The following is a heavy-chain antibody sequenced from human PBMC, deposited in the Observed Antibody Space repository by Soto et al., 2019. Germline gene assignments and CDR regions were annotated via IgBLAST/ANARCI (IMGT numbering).Heavy chain of an antibody. CDR3: ARRVERQCLNQ. CDR1: GFTLSSYW. Sequence: EVQLVESGGGLVQPGGSLRLSCVASGFTLSSYWMSWVRQAPGRGLEWVANINQNAGKIYYVDSVKGRFTVSRDNAKNSLYLQMNSLRVAGPDVYYWARRVERQCLNQWGQGPLLTVSS. J-gene: IGHJ4*02. D-gene: IGHD6-19*01. CDR2: INQNAGKI. V-gene: IGHV3-7*04.